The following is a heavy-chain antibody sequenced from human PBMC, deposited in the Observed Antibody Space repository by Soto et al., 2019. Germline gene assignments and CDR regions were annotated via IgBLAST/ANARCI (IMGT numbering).Heavy chain of an antibody. D-gene: IGHD3-9*01. J-gene: IGHJ3*02. CDR3: TRGTLDWDDAFDI. Sequence: PGGSLRLSCTASGFTFGDYAMSCFRQAPGKGLEWVGFIRSKAYGGTTEYAASVKGRFTISRDDSKSIAYLQMNSLKTEDTAVYYCTRGTLDWDDAFDIWGQGTMVTVS. CDR2: IRSKAYGGTT. V-gene: IGHV3-49*03. CDR1: GFTFGDYA.